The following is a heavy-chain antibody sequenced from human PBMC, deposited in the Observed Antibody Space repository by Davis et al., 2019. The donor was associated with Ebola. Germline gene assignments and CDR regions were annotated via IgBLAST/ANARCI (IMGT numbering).Heavy chain of an antibody. J-gene: IGHJ2*01. CDR3: AKGNGGRFLEWLLSDWYFDL. D-gene: IGHD3-3*01. CDR2: ISGSGGST. V-gene: IGHV3-23*01. Sequence: GESLKISCAASGFTFSSYAMSWVRQAPGKGLEWVSAISGSGGSTYYADSVKGRFTISRDNSKNTLYLQMNSLRAEDTAVYYCAKGNGGRFLEWLLSDWYFDLWGRGTLVTVSS. CDR1: GFTFSSYA.